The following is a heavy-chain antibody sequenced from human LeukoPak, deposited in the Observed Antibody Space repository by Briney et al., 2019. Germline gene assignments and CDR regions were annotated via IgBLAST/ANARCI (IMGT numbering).Heavy chain of an antibody. CDR2: IIPIFGIA. D-gene: IGHD6-19*01. CDR3: AIAVVGTTPPGYFDY. V-gene: IGHV1-69*04. Sequence: SVKVSCKASGGTFSSYAISWVRQAPGQGLEWMGRIIPIFGIANYAQKFQGRVTITADKSTSTAYMELSSLRSEDTAVYYCAIAVVGTTPPGYFDYWGQGTLVTVSS. J-gene: IGHJ4*02. CDR1: GGTFSSYA.